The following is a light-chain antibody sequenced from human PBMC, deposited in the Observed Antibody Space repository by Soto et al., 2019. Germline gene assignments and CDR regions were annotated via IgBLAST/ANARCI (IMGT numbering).Light chain of an antibody. CDR1: SSDVGSYNL. CDR3: CSYAGSSTFSYV. CDR2: EVS. V-gene: IGLV2-23*02. Sequence: QSTLTQPASVSEPPGQSITISCTGTSSDVGSYNLVSWYQQHPGKAPKLMIYEVSKRPSGVSNRFSGSKSGNTASLTISGLQAEDEADYYCCSYAGSSTFSYVFGTGTKVTV. J-gene: IGLJ1*01.